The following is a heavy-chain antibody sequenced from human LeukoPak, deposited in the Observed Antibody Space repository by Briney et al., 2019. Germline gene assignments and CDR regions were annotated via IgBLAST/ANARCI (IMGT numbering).Heavy chain of an antibody. CDR1: GGSISSGGYS. J-gene: IGHJ2*01. D-gene: IGHD2-2*01. Sequence: SETLSLTCAVSGGSISSGGYSWSWIRQPPGKGLEWIGYIYHSGSTYYNPSLKSRVTISVDRSKNQFSLKLSSVTAADTAVYYCARDLTIGMGVPAADWYFDLWGRGTLVTVSS. CDR3: ARDLTIGMGVPAADWYFDL. V-gene: IGHV4-30-2*01. CDR2: IYHSGST.